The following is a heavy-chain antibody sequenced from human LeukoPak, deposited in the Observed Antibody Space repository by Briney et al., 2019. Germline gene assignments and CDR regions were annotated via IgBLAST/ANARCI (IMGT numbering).Heavy chain of an antibody. V-gene: IGHV4-34*01. D-gene: IGHD3-3*01. Sequence: SETLSLTCAVYGGSFSGYYWSWIRQPPGKGLEWIGEINHSGSTNYNPSLKSRVTISVDTSKNQFSLKLSSVTAADTAVYYCARGGYDFWSGYSYYFDYWGQGTLVTVSS. CDR3: ARGGYDFWSGYSYYFDY. J-gene: IGHJ4*02. CDR2: INHSGST. CDR1: GGSFSGYY.